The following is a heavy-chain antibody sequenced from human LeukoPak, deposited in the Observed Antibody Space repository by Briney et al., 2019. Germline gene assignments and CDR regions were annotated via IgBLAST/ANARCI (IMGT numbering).Heavy chain of an antibody. J-gene: IGHJ6*03. CDR2: IANDGSNK. D-gene: IGHD3-22*01. Sequence: GGSLRLSCAASGFTFSNYVMQWVRQAPGKGLEWVALIANDGSNKYYADSVKGRFTISRDNSKNTLYLQMNSLRAEDTAVYYCAKDYPYYYDSSGYYYTPSYMDVWGKGTTVTVSS. V-gene: IGHV3-30*18. CDR3: AKDYPYYYDSSGYYYTPSYMDV. CDR1: GFTFSNYV.